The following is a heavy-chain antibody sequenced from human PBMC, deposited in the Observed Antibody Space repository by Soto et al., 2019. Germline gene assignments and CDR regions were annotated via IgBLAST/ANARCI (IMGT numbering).Heavy chain of an antibody. CDR2: INPSGGST. CDR3: ARDTGGYDYYYGLDG. D-gene: IGHD2-8*02. Sequence: ASVKVSCKASGYTFTSYYMHWVRQAPGQGLEWMGIINPSGGSTSYAQKFQGRVTMTRDTSTSTVYMELSSLRSEDTAVYYCARDTGGYDYYYGLDGRGQGTTVTVSS. CDR1: GYTFTSYY. V-gene: IGHV1-46*01. J-gene: IGHJ6*02.